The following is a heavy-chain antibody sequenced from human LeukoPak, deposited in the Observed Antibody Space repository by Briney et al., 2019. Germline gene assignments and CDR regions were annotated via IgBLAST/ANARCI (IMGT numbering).Heavy chain of an antibody. Sequence: PGGSLRLSCAASGFTFSSYGMHWVRQAPGKGLEWASGISWNSGSIGYADSVKGRFTISRDNAKNSLYLQMNSLRAEDTALYYCAKGPYAFDIWGQGTMVTVSS. V-gene: IGHV3-9*01. J-gene: IGHJ3*02. CDR1: GFTFSSYG. CDR3: AKGPYAFDI. CDR2: ISWNSGSI.